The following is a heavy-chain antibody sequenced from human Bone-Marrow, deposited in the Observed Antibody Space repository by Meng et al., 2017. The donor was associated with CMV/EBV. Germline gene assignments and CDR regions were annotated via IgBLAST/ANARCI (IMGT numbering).Heavy chain of an antibody. J-gene: IGHJ4*02. CDR2: INSDGSST. CDR1: GFTFSSYW. V-gene: IGHV3-74*01. D-gene: IGHD1-26*01. Sequence: GESLKISCAASGFTFSSYWMHWVRQAPGKGLVWVSRINSDGSSTSYADSVKGRFTISRDNSKNTLYLQMNSLRAEDTAVYYCAKDLWAGWANVGATTHPDYWGQGTLVTVSS. CDR3: AKDLWAGWANVGATTHPDY.